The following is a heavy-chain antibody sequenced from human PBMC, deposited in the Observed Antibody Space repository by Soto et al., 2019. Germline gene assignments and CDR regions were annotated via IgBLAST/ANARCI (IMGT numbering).Heavy chain of an antibody. CDR2: LYWDDDK. V-gene: IGHV2-5*02. D-gene: IGHD2-21*02. CDR3: VQSRCGGDCLEIYSSHAYNGLDV. Sequence: QVTLKESGPTLVKPTQTLTLTCTVSGLSLRTTGVGVGWVRQPPGKALEWLALLYWDDDKRYSPSLRSRLIIGKDITEKQVLRTMTNNDTADTATYYCVQSRCGGDCLEIYSSHAYNGLDVWGQGTRVTVSS. CDR1: GLSLRTTGVG. J-gene: IGHJ6*02.